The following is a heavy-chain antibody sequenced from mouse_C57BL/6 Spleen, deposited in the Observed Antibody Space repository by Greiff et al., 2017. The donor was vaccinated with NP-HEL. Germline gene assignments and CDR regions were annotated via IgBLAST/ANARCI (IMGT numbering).Heavy chain of an antibody. Sequence: VQLQQSGAELVKPGASVKISCKASGYAFSSYWMNWVKQRPGKGLEWIGQIYPGDGDTNYNGKFKGKATLTADKSSSTAYMQLSSLTSEDSAVYFCARSASFYNQLGYWGQGTTLTVSS. D-gene: IGHD4-1*02. CDR3: ARSASFYNQLGY. CDR2: IYPGDGDT. J-gene: IGHJ2*01. V-gene: IGHV1-80*01. CDR1: GYAFSSYW.